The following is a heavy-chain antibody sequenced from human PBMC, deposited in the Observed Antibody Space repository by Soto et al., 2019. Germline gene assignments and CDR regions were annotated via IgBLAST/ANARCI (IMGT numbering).Heavy chain of an antibody. J-gene: IGHJ6*02. CDR1: GYTFTRYG. CDR3: AKNGQPPYYYYGMDV. CDR2: ISGYNGDT. Sequence: QGQLVQSGGEVKKPGASVKVSCKASGYTFTRYGISWVRQAPGQGLEWMGWISGYNGDTKYAQKFKGSVTMNVDTSTTTAYMELRSLTSDDRAVYYCAKNGQPPYYYYGMDVWGQGTTVTVSS. V-gene: IGHV1-18*01. D-gene: IGHD2-8*01.